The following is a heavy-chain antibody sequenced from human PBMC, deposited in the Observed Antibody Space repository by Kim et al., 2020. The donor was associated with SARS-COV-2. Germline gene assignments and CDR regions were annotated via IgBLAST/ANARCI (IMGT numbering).Heavy chain of an antibody. D-gene: IGHD6-19*01. CDR1: GYTFTSYG. CDR3: ARDSNSGWCGPPLACYNWFDP. Sequence: ASVKVSCKASGYTFTSYGISWVRQAPGQGLEWMGWISAYNGNTNYAQKLQGRVTMTTDTSTSTAYMELRSLRSDDTAVYYCARDSNSGWCGPPLACYNWFDPWGQGTLVTVSS. CDR2: ISAYNGNT. V-gene: IGHV1-18*04. J-gene: IGHJ5*02.